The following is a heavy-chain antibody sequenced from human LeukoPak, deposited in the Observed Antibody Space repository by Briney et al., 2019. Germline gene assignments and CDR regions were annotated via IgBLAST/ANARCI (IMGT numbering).Heavy chain of an antibody. V-gene: IGHV4-61*01. CDR3: ARERWLGHSLDY. J-gene: IGHJ4*02. CDR1: GGSVSSGNY. D-gene: IGHD6-19*01. Sequence: SETLCLTCTASGGSVSSGNYWSWIRQPPGKGLEWIGYIYYSGSTNYNPSLKSRVTISVDTSKNQFSLKLSSVTAADTAMYYCARERWLGHSLDYWGQGTLVTVSS. CDR2: IYYSGST.